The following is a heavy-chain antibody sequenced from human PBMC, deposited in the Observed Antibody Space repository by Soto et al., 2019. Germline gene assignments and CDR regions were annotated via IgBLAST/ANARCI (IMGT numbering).Heavy chain of an antibody. CDR1: GYSISAYY. J-gene: IGHJ4*02. CDR2: IDPKNGGT. Sequence: ASVKVSCKASGYSISAYYIHWVGQAPGQGLEWMGWIDPKNGGTVSAQKFQGRLTMTRDTSISTVYMDLSGLTSDDTALYYCGRDDYGIFPYWGQGSLVTSPQ. CDR3: GRDDYGIFPY. V-gene: IGHV1-2*02. D-gene: IGHD3-10*01.